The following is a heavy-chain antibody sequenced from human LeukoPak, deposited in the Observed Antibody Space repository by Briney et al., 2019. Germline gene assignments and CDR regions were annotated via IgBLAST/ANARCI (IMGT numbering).Heavy chain of an antibody. V-gene: IGHV3-23*01. D-gene: IGHD6-19*01. J-gene: IGHJ4*02. CDR2: ISGSGGST. CDR3: AKVHSSGWSGGLANHFDY. CDR1: GFTFSSYA. Sequence: PGGSLRLSCAASGFTFSSYAMSWVRQAPGKGLEWVSAISGSGGSTYYADSVKGRFTISRDNSKNTLYLQMNSLRAEDTAVYYCAKVHSSGWSGGLANHFDYWGQGTLVTVSS.